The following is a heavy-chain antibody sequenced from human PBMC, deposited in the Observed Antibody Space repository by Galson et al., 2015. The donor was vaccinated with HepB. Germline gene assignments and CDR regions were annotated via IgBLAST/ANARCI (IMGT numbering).Heavy chain of an antibody. CDR1: GYTFTSYY. D-gene: IGHD3-10*01. J-gene: IGHJ1*01. CDR2: INPSGGST. Sequence: SGAEVKKPGASVKVSCKASGYTFTSYYMHWVRQAPGQGLEWMGIINPSGGSTSYAQKLQGRVTMTRDTSTSTVYMELSSLRSEDTAVYYCATGRYGSGSYPPLQHWGQGTLVTVSS. CDR3: ATGRYGSGSYPPLQH. V-gene: IGHV1-46*04.